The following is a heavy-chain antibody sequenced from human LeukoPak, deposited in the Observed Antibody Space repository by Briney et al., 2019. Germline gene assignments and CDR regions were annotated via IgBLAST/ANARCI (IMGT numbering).Heavy chain of an antibody. Sequence: SQTLSLTCAVSGGSISSGGYSWSWIRQPPGKGLEWIGYIYHSGSTYYNPSLKSRVTISVDRSKNQFSLKLSSVTAADTAVYYCARDVVVTSSPDAFDIWGQGTMVIVSS. CDR2: IYHSGST. J-gene: IGHJ3*02. D-gene: IGHD2-21*02. V-gene: IGHV4-30-2*01. CDR3: ARDVVVTSSPDAFDI. CDR1: GGSISSGGYS.